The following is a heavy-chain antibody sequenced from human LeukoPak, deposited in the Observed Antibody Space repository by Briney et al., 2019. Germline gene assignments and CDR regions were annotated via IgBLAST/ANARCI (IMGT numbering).Heavy chain of an antibody. CDR1: GYTFTSYG. Sequence: GASVKVSCKASGYTFTSYGSSGVRQAPGQGLEGMGWISAYNGNTNYAQKLQGRVTMTTDTSTSTAYMELRSLRSDDTAVYYCASDLAIHYYGSGSSYWGQGTLVTVPS. CDR2: ISAYNGNT. CDR3: ASDLAIHYYGSGSSY. D-gene: IGHD3-10*01. V-gene: IGHV1-18*01. J-gene: IGHJ4*02.